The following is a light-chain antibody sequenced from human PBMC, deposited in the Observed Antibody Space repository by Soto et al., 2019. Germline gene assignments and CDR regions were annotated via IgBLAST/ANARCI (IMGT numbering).Light chain of an antibody. CDR3: QQYNNWPPDRT. CDR2: GAS. CDR1: QSXSSN. J-gene: IGKJ1*01. Sequence: EIVXXXXPXXXXXXXGEXATLSCRASQSXSSNLXWYQQKPGQAPRLLIYGASTRATGIPARFSGSGSGTEFTLTISSLQSEDFAIYFCQQYNNWPPDRTFGQGTKVEIK. V-gene: IGKV3-15*01.